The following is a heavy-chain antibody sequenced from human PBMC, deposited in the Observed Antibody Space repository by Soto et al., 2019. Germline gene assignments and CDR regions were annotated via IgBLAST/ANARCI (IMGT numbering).Heavy chain of an antibody. CDR1: GGTFSSYA. CDR3: ARGMGSRYYFDY. Sequence: VASVKVSCKASGGTFSSYAISWVRQAPGQGLEWMGGIIPIFGTANYAQKFQGRVTITADESTSTAYMELSSLRSEDTAVYYCARGMGSRYYFDYWGQGTLVTVSS. V-gene: IGHV1-69*13. CDR2: IIPIFGTA. D-gene: IGHD6-13*01. J-gene: IGHJ4*02.